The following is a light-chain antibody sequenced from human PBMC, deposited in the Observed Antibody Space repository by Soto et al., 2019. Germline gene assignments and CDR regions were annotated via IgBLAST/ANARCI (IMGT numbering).Light chain of an antibody. CDR3: HQYGSSPRT. V-gene: IGKV3-20*01. Sequence: EVVLTQSPGTLSLSPGEGATLSCRASQRVTNNYLAWYQQKPGHPPKLLIYGASSRATRIPDRFSGSGSETDFPLTISKMKLEDVAVDFCHQYGSSPRTFGQGTKVEF. J-gene: IGKJ1*01. CDR2: GAS. CDR1: QRVTNNY.